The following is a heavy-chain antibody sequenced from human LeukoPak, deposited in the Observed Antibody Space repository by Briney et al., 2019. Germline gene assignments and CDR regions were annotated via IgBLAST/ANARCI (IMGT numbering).Heavy chain of an antibody. J-gene: IGHJ4*02. CDR2: INSEGTST. V-gene: IGHV3-74*01. CDR1: GFTFSYYW. CDR3: AKAPGWLLYYFDY. D-gene: IGHD3-9*01. Sequence: PGGSLRLSCAASGFTFSYYWMHWVRQAPGKGLVWVSRINSEGTSTSFADSVKGRFTISRDNAKNTLYLQMNSLRAEDTAVYYCAKAPGWLLYYFDYWGQGTLVTVSS.